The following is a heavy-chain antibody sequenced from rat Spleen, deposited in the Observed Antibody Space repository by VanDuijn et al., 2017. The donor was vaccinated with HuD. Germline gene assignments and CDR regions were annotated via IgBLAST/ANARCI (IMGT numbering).Heavy chain of an antibody. CDR1: GFSLTSYN. Sequence: QVQLKESGPGLVQPSQTLSLTCTVAGFSLTSYNVHWVRQPPGKGLEWMGVIWNTGGTRYNSALKSRLSISRDTSKSQLLLKMNSLQTEDTAMYFCARDYPGHFDYWGQGVMVTVSS. D-gene: IGHD1-4*01. CDR3: ARDYPGHFDY. V-gene: IGHV2-41*01. CDR2: IWNTGGT. J-gene: IGHJ2*01.